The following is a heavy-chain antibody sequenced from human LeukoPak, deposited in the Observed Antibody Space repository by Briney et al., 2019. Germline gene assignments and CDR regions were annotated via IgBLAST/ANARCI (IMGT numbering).Heavy chain of an antibody. CDR3: AKAPNYDFWSGYYPFDY. CDR2: ISGSGGST. CDR1: GFTFSSYS. Sequence: GGSLRLSCAASGFTFSSYSMSWVRQAPGKGLEWVSAISGSGGSTYYADSVKGRFTISRDNSKNTLYLRMNSPRAEDTAVYYRAKAPNYDFWSGYYPFDYWGQGTLVTVSS. V-gene: IGHV3-23*01. J-gene: IGHJ4*02. D-gene: IGHD3-3*01.